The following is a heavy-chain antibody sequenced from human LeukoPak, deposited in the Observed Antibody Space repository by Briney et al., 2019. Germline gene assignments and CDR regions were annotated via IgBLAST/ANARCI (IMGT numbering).Heavy chain of an antibody. V-gene: IGHV3-74*01. CDR3: AARFRDGLDI. CDR1: GFPSSSSW. CDR2: ISGEGGST. J-gene: IGHJ3*02. Sequence: GGSLRLSCAASGFPSSSSWVHWVRQVPGKGLVWVSRISGEGGSTEYADSVKGRFAISRDNAKNTLYRQMNSLRAEDTAVYYCAARFRDGLDIWGQGTMVTVSS.